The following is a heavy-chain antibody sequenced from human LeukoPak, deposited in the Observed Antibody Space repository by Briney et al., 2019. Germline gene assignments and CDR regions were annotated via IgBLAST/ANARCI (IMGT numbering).Heavy chain of an antibody. CDR3: ARWDIPTADIDY. V-gene: IGHV3-33*01. J-gene: IGHJ4*02. CDR1: GFTFSSYG. CDR2: IRFDESHR. D-gene: IGHD6-13*01. Sequence: GGSLRLPCAASGFTFSSYGMHWVRQAPGKGLEWVAVIRFDESHRYYADSVKGRFTISRDNSKNTLFLQMSSLRAEDTALYYCARWDIPTADIDYWGQGTLVTVSS.